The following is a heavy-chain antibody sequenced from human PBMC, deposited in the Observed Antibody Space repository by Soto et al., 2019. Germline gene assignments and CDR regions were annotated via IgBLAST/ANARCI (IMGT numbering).Heavy chain of an antibody. CDR2: IYFSGFT. V-gene: IGHV4-59*01. Sequence: SETLSVTCTVSGGSISNYYWNWFRQPPGEGLEWIGYIYFSGFTNYNPSLKSRVAISLDMSRFQFSLKLASVTAADTAVYYCATAPTGRHWGFFDSWGRGTLVTVSS. J-gene: IGHJ4*02. CDR3: ATAPTGRHWGFFDS. D-gene: IGHD3-9*01. CDR1: GGSISNYY.